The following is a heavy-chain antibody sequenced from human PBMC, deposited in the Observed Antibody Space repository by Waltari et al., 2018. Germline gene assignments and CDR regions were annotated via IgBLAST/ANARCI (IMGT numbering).Heavy chain of an antibody. D-gene: IGHD2-15*01. CDR2: ISWDGGST. Sequence: EVQLVESGGVVVQPGGSLRLSCSASGFTFDTYTMHWVRQAPGKGLEWVSLISWDGGSTYYADSVKGRFTISRDNSKNSLYLQMNSLRTEDTALYYCAKGAAFDYWGQGTLVTVSS. CDR3: AKGAAFDY. CDR1: GFTFDTYT. V-gene: IGHV3-43*01. J-gene: IGHJ4*02.